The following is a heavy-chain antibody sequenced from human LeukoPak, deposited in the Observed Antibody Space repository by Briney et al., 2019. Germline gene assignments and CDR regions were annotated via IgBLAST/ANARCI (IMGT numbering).Heavy chain of an antibody. D-gene: IGHD2-15*01. CDR3: ARGYCTGGSCYYFDY. J-gene: IGHJ4*02. CDR1: GGSVSSGNYY. Sequence: KASETLSLTCTVSGGSVSSGNYYWNWIRQPPGKGLEWIAYFYYTGSTAYNPSLKSRVTLSVDTSKNQFSLKLSSVTAADTAVYYCARGYCTGGSCYYFDYWGQGTLVTVSS. CDR2: FYYTGST. V-gene: IGHV4-61*01.